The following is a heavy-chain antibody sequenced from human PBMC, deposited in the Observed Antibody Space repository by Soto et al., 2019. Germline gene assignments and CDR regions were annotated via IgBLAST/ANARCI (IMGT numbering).Heavy chain of an antibody. V-gene: IGHV4-59*01. CDR2: IYYSGST. CDR3: ARTVPLYYDILTGYQPFDP. D-gene: IGHD3-9*01. J-gene: IGHJ5*02. CDR1: GGSISSYY. Sequence: PSETLSLTCTVSGGSISSYYWSWIRQPPGKGLEWIGYIYYSGSTNYNPSLKSRVTISVDTSKNQFSLKLSSVTGADTAVYYCARTVPLYYDILTGYQPFDPWGQGTLVTVSS.